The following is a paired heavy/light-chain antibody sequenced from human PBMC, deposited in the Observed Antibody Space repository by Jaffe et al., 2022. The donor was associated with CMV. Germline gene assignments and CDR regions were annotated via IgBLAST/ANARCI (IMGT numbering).Heavy chain of an antibody. CDR1: GFSFSSYS. J-gene: IGHJ3*02. D-gene: IGHD7-27*01. CDR2: ISYSGSYI. Sequence: EVQLVESGGGLVQPGGSLRLSCAASGFSFSSYSMNWVRQAPGKGLEWVSSISYSGSYIFYAESVKGRFTMSRDNAQNSLYLQMNSLRAEDTAVYYCARAGDGSRLDIWGQGTMVTVSS. CDR3: ARAGDGSRLDI. V-gene: IGHV3-21*06.
Light chain of an antibody. CDR2: ENN. CDR1: SSNIGNNY. CDR3: GTWDSSLSAVV. Sequence: QSVLTQPPSVSAAPGQKVTISCSGSSSNIGNNYVSWYQQLPGTAPKLLIYENNKRPSGTPDRFSGSKSGTSATLGITGLQTGDEADYYCGTWDSSLSAVVFGGGTKLTVL. J-gene: IGLJ2*01. V-gene: IGLV1-51*02.